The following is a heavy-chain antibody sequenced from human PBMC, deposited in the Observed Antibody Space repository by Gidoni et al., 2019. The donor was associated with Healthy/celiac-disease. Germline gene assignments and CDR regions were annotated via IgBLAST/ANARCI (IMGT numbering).Heavy chain of an antibody. D-gene: IGHD6-13*01. CDR3: ARDRGEEAAAGDAFDI. Sequence: QVQLPESSPGLVMHSATLSLPCTVSVGSISSYYWSWIRQPPGKGLEWTGYIYYRGSTNYNHSLKSRVTISVDRAKNQFSLKLSSVTAADTAVDYCARDRGEEAAAGDAFDIWGQGTMVTVSS. CDR1: VGSISSYY. V-gene: IGHV4-59*01. J-gene: IGHJ3*02. CDR2: IYYRGST.